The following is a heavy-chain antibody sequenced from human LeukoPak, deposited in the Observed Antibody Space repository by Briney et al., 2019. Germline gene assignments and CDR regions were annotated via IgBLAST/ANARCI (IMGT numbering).Heavy chain of an antibody. V-gene: IGHV4-59*01. Sequence: SETLSLTCTVSGGSISSYYWSWIRQPPGKGLEWIGYIYYSGSTNYNPSLKSRVIISVDTSKNQFSLKLSSVTAADTAVYYCAREIFGSSSWYEDYWGQGTLVTVSS. J-gene: IGHJ4*02. CDR1: GGSISSYY. CDR2: IYYSGST. CDR3: AREIFGSSSWYEDY. D-gene: IGHD6-13*01.